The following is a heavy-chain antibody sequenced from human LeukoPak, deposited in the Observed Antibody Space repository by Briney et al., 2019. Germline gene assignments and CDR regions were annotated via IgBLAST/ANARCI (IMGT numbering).Heavy chain of an antibody. CDR3: ARKLTGTTYFDY. V-gene: IGHV3-48*03. CDR2: IHSGGNTI. Sequence: GGSLRLSCAASGFTFSSYEMNWVRQAPGKGLEWVSYIHSGGNTIYYADSVKGRFTISRDYAKNSLYLQMNNLRAEDTAVYYCARKLTGTTYFDYWGQGTLVTVSS. CDR1: GFTFSSYE. J-gene: IGHJ4*02. D-gene: IGHD1-1*01.